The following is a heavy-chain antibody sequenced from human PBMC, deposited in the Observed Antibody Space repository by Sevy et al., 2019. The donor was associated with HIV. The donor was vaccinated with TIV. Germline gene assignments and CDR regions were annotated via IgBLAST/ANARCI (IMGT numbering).Heavy chain of an antibody. CDR2: IRNKANSDDT. CDR1: GFTFSDHY. CDR3: ARVPTYGSVTYFLDY. V-gene: IGHV3-72*01. D-gene: IGHD3-10*01. Sequence: GGSLRLSCAASGFTFSDHYMDWVRQAPGKGLEWVGRIRNKANSDDTEYAESVKGRFTISRGDSKNFLFLQMNSLKTEDTAVYYCARVPTYGSVTYFLDYWGQGSLVTVSS. J-gene: IGHJ4*02.